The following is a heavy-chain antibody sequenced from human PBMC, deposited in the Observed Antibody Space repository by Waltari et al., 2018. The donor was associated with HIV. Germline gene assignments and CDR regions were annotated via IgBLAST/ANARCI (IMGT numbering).Heavy chain of an antibody. V-gene: IGHV4-61*02. J-gene: IGHJ6*02. D-gene: IGHD1-26*01. Sequence: QVQLQESGPGLVKPSQTLSLTCTVSGGSISSGSYYWSWIRQPAGKGLEWIGRIYTSGSTNYNPSLKSRVTISVETSKNQFSLKLGSVTAADTAVYYCARGGAGGTFYYYGMDVWGQGTTVTVSS. CDR2: IYTSGST. CDR1: GGSISSGSYY. CDR3: ARGGAGGTFYYYGMDV.